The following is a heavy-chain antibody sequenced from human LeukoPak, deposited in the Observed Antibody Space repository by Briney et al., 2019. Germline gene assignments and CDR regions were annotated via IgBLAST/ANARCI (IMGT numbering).Heavy chain of an antibody. CDR2: IYYSGST. CDR3: ARESNHYDFWSGYYYLDY. V-gene: IGHV4-31*03. J-gene: IGHJ4*02. D-gene: IGHD3-3*01. CDR1: GGSISSGGYY. Sequence: SETLSLTCTVSGGSISSGGYYWSWIRQHPGKGLEWIGYIYYSGSTYYNPSLKSRVTISVDTSKNQFSLKLSSVTAADTAVYYCARESNHYDFWSGYYYLDYWGQGTLVTVSS.